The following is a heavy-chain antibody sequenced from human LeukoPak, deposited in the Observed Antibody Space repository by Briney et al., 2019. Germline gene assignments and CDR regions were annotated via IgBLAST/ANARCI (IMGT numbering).Heavy chain of an antibody. Sequence: PGGSLRLSCAVSGFTFSNSWMNWVRQAPGKGLEWVASVNTDESEKYYAGSVKGRFTISRDNAENSLYLQMISLRAEDTAVYYCARDEGYSKFDYWGQGTLVTVSS. CDR2: VNTDESEK. CDR1: GFTFSNSW. J-gene: IGHJ4*02. V-gene: IGHV3-7*01. D-gene: IGHD5-12*01. CDR3: ARDEGYSKFDY.